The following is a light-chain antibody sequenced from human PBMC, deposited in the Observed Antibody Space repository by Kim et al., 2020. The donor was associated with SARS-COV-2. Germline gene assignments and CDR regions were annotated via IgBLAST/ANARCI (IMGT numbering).Light chain of an antibody. V-gene: IGLV2-14*03. Sequence: GQSTSISCTGTSNEVGGNNYVSWYQQHPGKAPKLMIYDVSKRPSGVSNRFSGSKSGDTASLTISGLQAEDEADYYCNSYASSTTWVFGGGTQLTVL. J-gene: IGLJ3*02. CDR2: DVS. CDR3: NSYASSTTWV. CDR1: SNEVGGNNY.